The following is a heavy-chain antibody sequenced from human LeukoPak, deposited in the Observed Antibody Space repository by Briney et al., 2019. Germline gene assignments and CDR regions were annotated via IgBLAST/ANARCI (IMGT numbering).Heavy chain of an antibody. D-gene: IGHD4-17*01. CDR2: IYYSGST. Sequence: SQTLSLTCTVSGGSISSGDYYWSWIRQPPGKGLEWIGYIYYSGSTYYNPSLKSRVTISVDTSKNQFSLKLSSVTAADTAVYYCARGVHDYGDYVDWFDPWGQGTLVTVSS. J-gene: IGHJ5*02. CDR3: ARGVHDYGDYVDWFDP. V-gene: IGHV4-30-4*01. CDR1: GGSISSGDYY.